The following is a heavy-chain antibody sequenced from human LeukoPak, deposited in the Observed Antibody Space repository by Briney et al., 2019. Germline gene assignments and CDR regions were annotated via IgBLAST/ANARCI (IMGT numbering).Heavy chain of an antibody. CDR2: IYPGDSDT. D-gene: IGHD5-12*01. J-gene: IGHJ6*02. CDR1: GYSFTSYW. Sequence: GESLKISCKGSGYSFTSYWIGGVRQVPGKGREGMGIIYPGDSDTRYSPSFQGQVTISADKSISTAYLQWSSLKASDTAMYYCARQGSGYDYYYGMDVWGQGTTVTVSS. CDR3: ARQGSGYDYYYGMDV. V-gene: IGHV5-51*01.